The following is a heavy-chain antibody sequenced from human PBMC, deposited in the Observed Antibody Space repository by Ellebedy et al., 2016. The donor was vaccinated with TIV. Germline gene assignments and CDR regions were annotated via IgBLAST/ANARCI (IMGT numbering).Heavy chain of an antibody. J-gene: IGHJ3*02. Sequence: ASVKVSXKASGYTFTGYYMHWVRQAPGQGLEWMGWINPNSGGTNYAQKFQGRVTMTRDTSISTAYMELSSLRSEDTAVYYCARVPGVERHDAFDIWGQGTMVTVSS. D-gene: IGHD1-14*01. CDR1: GYTFTGYY. CDR3: ARVPGVERHDAFDI. CDR2: INPNSGGT. V-gene: IGHV1-2*02.